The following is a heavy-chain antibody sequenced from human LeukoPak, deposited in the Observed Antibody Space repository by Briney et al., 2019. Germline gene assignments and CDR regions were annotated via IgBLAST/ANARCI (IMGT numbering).Heavy chain of an antibody. J-gene: IGHJ6*03. V-gene: IGHV1-18*01. CDR2: ISAYNGNT. Sequence: ASVKVSCKASGYTFTSYGISWVRQAPGQGLEWMGWISAYNGNTNYAQKLQGRVTMTTDTSTSTAYMELRSLRPDDTAVYYCARSAYSKVVRDYDFWSGYYEYYYYYMDVWGKGTTVTVSS. CDR1: GYTFTSYG. D-gene: IGHD3-3*01. CDR3: ARSAYSKVVRDYDFWSGYYEYYYYYMDV.